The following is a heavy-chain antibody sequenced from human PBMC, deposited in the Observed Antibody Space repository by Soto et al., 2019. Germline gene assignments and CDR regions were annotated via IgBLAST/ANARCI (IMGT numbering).Heavy chain of an antibody. V-gene: IGHV3-30-3*01. J-gene: IGHJ6*02. CDR1: GFTFSSYA. CDR3: ARDNAASYFWSGYPYYYYYYGMDV. CDR2: ISYDGSNK. Sequence: QAXGSLRLSCAASGFTFSSYAMHWVRQAPGKGLDWVAVISYDGSNKYYADSVKGRFTISRDNSKNTLYLQMNSLRAEDTAVYYCARDNAASYFWSGYPYYYYYYGMDVWGQGTTVTVSS. D-gene: IGHD3-3*01.